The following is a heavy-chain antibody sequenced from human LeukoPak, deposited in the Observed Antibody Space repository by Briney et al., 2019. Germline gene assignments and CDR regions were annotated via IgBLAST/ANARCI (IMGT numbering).Heavy chain of an antibody. CDR1: GFTFSSYG. CDR2: ISYDGSNK. Sequence: GRPLRLSCAASGFTFSSYGMHWVRQAPGKGLEWVAVISYDGSNKYYADSVKGRFTISRDNSKNTLYLQMNSLRAEDTAVYYCAKGQQPVNSFDYWGQGTMVTVSS. CDR3: AKGQQPVNSFDY. D-gene: IGHD6-13*01. V-gene: IGHV3-30*18. J-gene: IGHJ4*02.